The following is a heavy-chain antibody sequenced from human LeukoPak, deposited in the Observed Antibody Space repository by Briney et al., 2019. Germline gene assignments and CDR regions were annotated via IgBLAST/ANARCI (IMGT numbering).Heavy chain of an antibody. V-gene: IGHV3-7*01. CDR3: ARRPYSDTSGRLSDV. J-gene: IGHJ6*02. CDR1: GFTFSSSW. Sequence: GGSLRLSCATSGFTFSSSWMSWVRQAPGKGLECVANIKEDGREKYYVDSVKGRFTISRDNAKNSLYLQMSSLRAEDTAVYYCARRPYSDTSGRLSDVWGQGTTVTVSS. D-gene: IGHD3-22*01. CDR2: IKEDGREK.